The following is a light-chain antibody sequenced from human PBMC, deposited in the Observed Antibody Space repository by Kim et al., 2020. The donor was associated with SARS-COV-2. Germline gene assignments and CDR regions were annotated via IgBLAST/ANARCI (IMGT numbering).Light chain of an antibody. J-gene: IGKJ2*01. V-gene: IGKV3-20*01. CDR3: QDYGSSPPYT. CDR1: QCVRCSF. CDR2: GTY. Sequence: SPGGRARLRRRARQCVRCSFLPWEPQTPGQAHRLHIYGTYTRASGIPDRFRGSGSGTDFTLNIISLGPEYSAVYYCQDYGSSPPYTFGQGNKGEI.